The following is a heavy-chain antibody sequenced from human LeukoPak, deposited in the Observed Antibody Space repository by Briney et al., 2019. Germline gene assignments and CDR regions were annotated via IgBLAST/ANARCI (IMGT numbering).Heavy chain of an antibody. J-gene: IGHJ6*03. CDR1: GYTFTGYY. CDR2: INPNSGGT. CDR3: ARVDYYYYYMDV. Sequence: VASVKVSCKASGYTFTGYYMHWVRLAPGQGLEWRGWINPNSGGTNYAQKFQGRVTMTRDTSISTAYMELSRLRSDDTAVYYCARVDYYYYYMDVWGKGTTVTVSS. V-gene: IGHV1-2*02.